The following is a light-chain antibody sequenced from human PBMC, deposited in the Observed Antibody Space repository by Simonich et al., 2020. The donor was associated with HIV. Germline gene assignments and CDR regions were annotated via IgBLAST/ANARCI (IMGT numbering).Light chain of an antibody. V-gene: IGLV1-44*01. J-gene: IGLJ3*02. Sequence: QSALTQEASVSGTVGQQVTLSCTGNGNNVGSYDVGWYQQISHGVPKSVMFGNSLPSGIADRCSGSKSGTTASLTISGLQPEDEAEYYCSAWDSSLSAWVFGGGTKLTVL. CDR2: GNS. CDR1: GNNVGSYD. CDR3: SAWDSSLSAWV.